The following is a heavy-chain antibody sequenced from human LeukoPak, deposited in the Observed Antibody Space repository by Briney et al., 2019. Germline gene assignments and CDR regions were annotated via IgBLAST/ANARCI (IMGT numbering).Heavy chain of an antibody. V-gene: IGHV4-34*01. CDR1: GGSLGGYY. J-gene: IGHJ5*02. Sequence: KPSETLSLNCGVFGGSLGGYYWTWIRQSPGKGLEWIGEIDHSGSANYNPSLKSRVTIVIDTAMDQFSLKLISVTAADAAVYYCTRWCSTDTCRKFDPWRQGTLVTVSS. D-gene: IGHD2-2*01. CDR2: IDHSGSA. CDR3: TRWCSTDTCRKFDP.